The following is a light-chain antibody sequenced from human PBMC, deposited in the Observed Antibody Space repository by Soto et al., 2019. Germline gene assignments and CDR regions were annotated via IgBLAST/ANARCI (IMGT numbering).Light chain of an antibody. J-gene: IGKJ4*01. Sequence: DIQMTQSPSSVSASVGDRVTITCRASQGISNWLAWYQQQPGKAPKLLIYAASSLQSGVPSRFSGGGSGTHFTLIISSLQPEDVATYYCQQTNTVLPLTFGGGTKVEIK. CDR3: QQTNTVLPLT. CDR1: QGISNW. CDR2: AAS. V-gene: IGKV1-12*01.